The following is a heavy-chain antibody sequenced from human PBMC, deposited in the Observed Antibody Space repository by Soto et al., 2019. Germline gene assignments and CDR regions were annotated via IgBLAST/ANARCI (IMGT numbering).Heavy chain of an antibody. CDR2: IKTTAEGGTA. V-gene: IGHV3-15*07. CDR3: TKDRCSRI. D-gene: IGHD2-15*01. Sequence: GGSLRLSCAASGFPFSGAWMNWVRQAPGRGQEWVGRIKTTAEGGTADYGASVKGRFTMSRDDSKNTLYLQMNSLTDDATAMYYRTKDRCSRIWGQGT. CDR1: GFPFSGAW. J-gene: IGHJ4*02.